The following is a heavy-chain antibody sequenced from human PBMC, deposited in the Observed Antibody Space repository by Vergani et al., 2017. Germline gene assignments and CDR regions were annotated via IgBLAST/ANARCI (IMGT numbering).Heavy chain of an antibody. V-gene: IGHV4-59*11. CDR1: FDSIRNLY. J-gene: IGHJ3*02. CDR3: ARDTFHFDSENYDDVFDS. Sequence: QVQLQESGPGLVKSSETLSLTCSVSFDSIRNLYCNWIRQPPGKGLEWIGSIHYSENTNYNPSLKTRVTISVDTSKNQFSLTLTSVTAADTAMYYCARDTFHFDSENYDDVFDSWCQGTMVIVSS. D-gene: IGHD3-16*01. CDR2: IHYSENT.